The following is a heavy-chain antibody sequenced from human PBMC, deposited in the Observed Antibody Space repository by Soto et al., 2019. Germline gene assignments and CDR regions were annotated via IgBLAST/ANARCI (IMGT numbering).Heavy chain of an antibody. CDR3: ARVRILTGYYTLILDY. J-gene: IGHJ4*02. D-gene: IGHD3-9*01. V-gene: IGHV3-72*01. CDR1: GFTFSDHY. CDR2: TRNKANSYTT. Sequence: GSLRLSCAASGFTFSDHYMDWVRQAPGKGLEWVGRTRNKANSYTTEYAASVKGRFTISRDDSKNSLYLQMNSLKTEDTAVYYCARVRILTGYYTLILDYWGQGTLVTVSS.